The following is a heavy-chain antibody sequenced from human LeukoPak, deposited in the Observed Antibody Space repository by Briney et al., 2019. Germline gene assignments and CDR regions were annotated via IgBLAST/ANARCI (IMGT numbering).Heavy chain of an antibody. D-gene: IGHD4-17*01. Sequence: EGSLRLSCAASGFTFSNNFMTWVRQAPGKGLEWVSSISDSGSATYYIDSVRGRFTISRDNSKNTLYLQMNSLRAEDTAVYYCSGPGYGSPISNFDYWGQGTLVTVSS. CDR3: SGPGYGSPISNFDY. CDR2: ISDSGSAT. CDR1: GFTFSNNF. V-gene: IGHV3-23*01. J-gene: IGHJ4*02.